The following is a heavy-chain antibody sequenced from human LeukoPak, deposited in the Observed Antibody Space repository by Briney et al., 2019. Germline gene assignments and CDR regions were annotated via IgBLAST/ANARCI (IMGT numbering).Heavy chain of an antibody. CDR3: ARVREWELSYFDY. CDR2: IYYSGST. J-gene: IGHJ4*02. D-gene: IGHD1-26*01. V-gene: IGHV4-30-4*08. CDR1: GGSFSGYY. Sequence: PSETLSLTCAVYGGSFSGYYWSWIRQPPGKGLEWIGYIYYSGSTYYNPSLKSRVTISVDTSKNQFSLKLSSVTAADTAVYYCARVREWELSYFDYWGQGTLVTVSS.